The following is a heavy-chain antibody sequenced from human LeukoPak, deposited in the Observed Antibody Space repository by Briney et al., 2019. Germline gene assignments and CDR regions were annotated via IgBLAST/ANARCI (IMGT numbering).Heavy chain of an antibody. D-gene: IGHD6-25*01. V-gene: IGHV3-30*03. CDR1: GFTFSSYG. CDR3: ARESFSSGARYYYYYMDV. Sequence: GGSLRLSCAASGFTFSSYGMHWVRQAPGKGLEWVAVISYDGSNKYYADSVKGRFTISRDNSKNTLYLQMNSLRAEDTAVYYCARESFSSGARYYYYYMDVWGKGTTVTVSS. J-gene: IGHJ6*03. CDR2: ISYDGSNK.